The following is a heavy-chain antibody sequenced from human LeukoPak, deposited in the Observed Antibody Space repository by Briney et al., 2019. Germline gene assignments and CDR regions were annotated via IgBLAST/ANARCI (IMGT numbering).Heavy chain of an antibody. CDR3: ATHPLYYYGSGSYYFGY. CDR2: ISGSGGST. CDR1: GFTFSSYA. Sequence: GSLRLSCAASGFTFSSYAMSWVRQAPGKGLEWVSAISGSGGSTYYAEFVKGRFTISRDNSKNTLYLQMNSLRAEDTAVYYCATHPLYYYGSGSYYFGYWGQGTLVTVSS. V-gene: IGHV3-23*01. J-gene: IGHJ4*02. D-gene: IGHD3-10*01.